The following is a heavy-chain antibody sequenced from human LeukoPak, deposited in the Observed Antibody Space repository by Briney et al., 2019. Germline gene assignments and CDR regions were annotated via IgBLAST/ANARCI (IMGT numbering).Heavy chain of an antibody. V-gene: IGHV4-30-4*07. Sequence: SETLSLTCAVSGGSISGGGYSWSWIRQPPGKGLEWIGYFYYSGRTYYNPSLKSRVTISVDTSKNQFSLKLSSVTAADTAVYYCARDRGRTYYDILTGYYKSFRFDYWGQGTLVTVSS. CDR1: GGSISGGGYS. CDR2: FYYSGRT. J-gene: IGHJ4*02. CDR3: ARDRGRTYYDILTGYYKSFRFDY. D-gene: IGHD3-9*01.